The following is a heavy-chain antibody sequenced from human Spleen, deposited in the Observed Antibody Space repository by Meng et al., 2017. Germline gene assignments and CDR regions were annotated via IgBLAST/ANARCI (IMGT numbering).Heavy chain of an antibody. J-gene: IGHJ5*02. CDR1: GFSFRSYA. CDR2: VRGSGVST. V-gene: IGHV3-23*01. D-gene: IGHD3-22*01. Sequence: GESLKISCAASGFSFRSYAMSWVRQAPGKGLEWVSDVRGSGVSTNYADSVKGRFTISRDNDKNTVYLQMNSLRAEDTALYHCARGKVGYDSSGYYYGHWFDPWGQGTLVTVSS. CDR3: ARGKVGYDSSGYYYGHWFDP.